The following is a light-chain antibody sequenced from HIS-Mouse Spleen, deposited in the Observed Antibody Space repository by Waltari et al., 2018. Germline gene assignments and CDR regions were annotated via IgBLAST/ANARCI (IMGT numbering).Light chain of an antibody. V-gene: IGKV1-5*03. Sequence: DTHMTQSPSTLSTSVGHRVTITCRASQSISSWLAWYQQKPGKAPKLLIYKASSLESGVPSRFSGSGSGTEFTLTISSLQPDDFATYYCQQYNSYSLTFGGGTKVEIK. CDR2: KAS. J-gene: IGKJ4*01. CDR1: QSISSW. CDR3: QQYNSYSLT.